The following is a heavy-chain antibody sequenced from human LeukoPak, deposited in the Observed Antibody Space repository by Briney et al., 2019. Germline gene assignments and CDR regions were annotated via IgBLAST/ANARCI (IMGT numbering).Heavy chain of an antibody. J-gene: IGHJ4*02. CDR2: IYYSGTT. CDR1: GGSISSGDYY. V-gene: IGHV4-30-4*01. Sequence: SETLSLTCTVSGGSISSGDYYWSWIRQPPGKGLEWIGYIYYSGTTHYNPSLRSRVTISRDTSKNQFSLKLSSVTVADAAVYYCARHYYERYYFDYWGQGTLVTVSS. CDR3: ARHYYERYYFDY. D-gene: IGHD1-26*01.